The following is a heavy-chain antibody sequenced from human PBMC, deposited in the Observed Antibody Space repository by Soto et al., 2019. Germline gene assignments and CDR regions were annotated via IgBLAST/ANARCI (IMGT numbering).Heavy chain of an antibody. V-gene: IGHV3-23*01. CDR2: VSGSGGST. CDR1: GFTFSSYA. J-gene: IGHJ4*02. D-gene: IGHD5-12*01. Sequence: EVQLLESGGGLVQPGGSLRLSCAASGFTFSSYAMSWVRQAPGKGLEWVSAVSGSGGSTYYADSVKGRFTISRDNSKNTLYLQMNSLIAEDTDVYYCAKAFGSGYDFDYWGQGTLVTVSS. CDR3: AKAFGSGYDFDY.